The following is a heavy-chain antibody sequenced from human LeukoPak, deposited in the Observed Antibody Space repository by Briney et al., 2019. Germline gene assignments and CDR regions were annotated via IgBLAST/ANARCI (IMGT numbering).Heavy chain of an antibody. D-gene: IGHD3-22*01. CDR1: GFTFGSYG. CDR2: ISSNGGST. Sequence: GGSLRLSCSASGFTFGSYGMHWVRQAPGKGLEYVSAISSNGGSTYYADSVKGRFTISRDNSKNTLYLQMSSLRAEDTAVYSCVKGSGYYPDYHFDYWGQGTLVTVSS. J-gene: IGHJ4*02. V-gene: IGHV3-64D*06. CDR3: VKGSGYYPDYHFDY.